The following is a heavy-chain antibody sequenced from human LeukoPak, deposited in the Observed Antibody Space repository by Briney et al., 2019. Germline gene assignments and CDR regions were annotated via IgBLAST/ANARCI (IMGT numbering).Heavy chain of an antibody. CDR1: DYTFASHG. D-gene: IGHD3-16*01. CDR3: ARGRLGRPFDY. V-gene: IGHV1-8*03. J-gene: IGHJ4*02. CDR2: MKPNSGNT. Sequence: GASVKVSCKASDYTFASHGFSWVRQATGQGLEWMGWMKPNSGNTGYAQKFQGRVTITRNTSISTAYMELSSLRSEDTAVYYCARGRLGRPFDYWGQGTLVTVSS.